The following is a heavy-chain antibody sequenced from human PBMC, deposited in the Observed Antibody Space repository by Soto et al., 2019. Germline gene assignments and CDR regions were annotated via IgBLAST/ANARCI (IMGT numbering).Heavy chain of an antibody. CDR3: ARVRIDGYNWFDY. D-gene: IGHD5-12*01. CDR2: IIPIFGTA. V-gene: IGHV1-69*13. CDR1: GGTFSSYA. Sequence: SVKVSCKASGGTFSSYAISWVRQAPGQGLEWMGGIIPIFGTANYAQKFQGRVTITADESTSTAYMELSSLRSEDTAVYYCARVRIDGYNWFDYWGQGTLVTVSS. J-gene: IGHJ4*02.